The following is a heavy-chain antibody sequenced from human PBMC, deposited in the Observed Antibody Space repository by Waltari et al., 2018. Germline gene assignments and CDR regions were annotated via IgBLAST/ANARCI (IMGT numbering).Heavy chain of an antibody. CDR2: INSDGSST. V-gene: IGHV3-74*01. CDR1: GFTFSSYW. J-gene: IGHJ6*02. D-gene: IGHD3-3*01. Sequence: EVQLVESGGGLVQPGGSLRLSCAASGFTFSSYWMHWVRQAPGKGLVWVSRINSDGSSTSYADSVKGRFTISRDNAKNTLYLQMNSLRAEDTAVYYCARGEGDFWSGYYYYYGMDVWGQGTTVIVSS. CDR3: ARGEGDFWSGYYYYYGMDV.